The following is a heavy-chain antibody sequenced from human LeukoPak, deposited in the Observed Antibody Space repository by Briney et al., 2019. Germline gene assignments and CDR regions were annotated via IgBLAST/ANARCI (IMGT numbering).Heavy chain of an antibody. CDR1: GYIFTTYA. J-gene: IGHJ3*02. V-gene: IGHV7-4-1*01. CDR3: ARGGFDSRWACDI. D-gene: IGHD3-9*01. Sequence: ASVKVSCKASGYIFTTYAMNWVRQAPGQGLEWMGWINTNTRNPTYAQDFTGQIVFSLDTSASTAYLRIDNLKPEDTAVYYCARGGFDSRWACDIWGQGTKVTVSS. CDR2: INTNTRNP.